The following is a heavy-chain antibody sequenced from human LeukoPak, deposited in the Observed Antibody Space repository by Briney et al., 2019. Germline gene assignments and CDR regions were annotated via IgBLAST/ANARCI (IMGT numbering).Heavy chain of an antibody. D-gene: IGHD3-22*01. Sequence: PGGSLRLSCAASGFSFSSYVMTWVRQAPGKGLEWVSAISSSGGGTYHADSVKGRFTISRDNSKNTLYLQMNSLRAEDTAVYYCAKHREFTMIEVVFDYWGQGTPVTVSS. CDR2: ISSSGGGT. J-gene: IGHJ4*02. CDR3: AKHREFTMIEVVFDY. V-gene: IGHV3-23*01. CDR1: GFSFSSYV.